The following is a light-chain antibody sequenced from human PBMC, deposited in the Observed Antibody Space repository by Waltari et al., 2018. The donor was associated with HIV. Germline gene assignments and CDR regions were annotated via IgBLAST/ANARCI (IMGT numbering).Light chain of an antibody. J-gene: IGKJ4*01. V-gene: IGKV1-39*01. CDR3: QQSYSTPLT. CDR1: QSISNY. Sequence: IQMTQSPSSLSASVGDRVTITCRASQSISNYLNWFQQKPGKAPKLLIYGASSLQSGVPSTFSGGGSGTDFTLTISSLQPADFATYYCQQSYSTPLTFGGGTKVEIK. CDR2: GAS.